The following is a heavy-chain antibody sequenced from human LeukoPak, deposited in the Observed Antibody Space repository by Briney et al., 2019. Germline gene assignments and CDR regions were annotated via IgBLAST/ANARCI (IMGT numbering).Heavy chain of an antibody. CDR2: IYYSGST. V-gene: IGHV4-59*01. CDR1: GGSISSYY. J-gene: IGHJ6*03. Sequence: SETLSLTCTVSGGSISSYYWSWIRQPPGKGLEWIGYIYYSGSTNYNPSLKSRVTISVDTSKNQFSLKLSSVTAADTAVYYCARVITICYYMYVWGKGTTVTVAS. D-gene: IGHD3-16*02. CDR3: ARVITICYYMYV.